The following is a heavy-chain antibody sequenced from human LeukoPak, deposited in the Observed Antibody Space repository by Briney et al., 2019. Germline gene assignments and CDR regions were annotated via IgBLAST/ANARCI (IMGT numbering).Heavy chain of an antibody. V-gene: IGHV3-30*02. CDR3: ARDLIWGFDY. Sequence: GGSLRLSCAASGFTFSGHAMHWVRQTPGVGLEWVAIIGNDGRDQHYSESVKGRFTISRDNSKNTLFLQLSSLRPEDTALYLCARDLIWGFDYWGEGTLVTVSS. CDR2: IGNDGRDQ. CDR1: GFTFSGHA. D-gene: IGHD7-27*01. J-gene: IGHJ4*02.